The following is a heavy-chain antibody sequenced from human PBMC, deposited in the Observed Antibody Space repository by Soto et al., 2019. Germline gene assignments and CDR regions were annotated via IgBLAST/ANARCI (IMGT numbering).Heavy chain of an antibody. CDR1: GFTFSDYY. V-gene: IGHV3-11*05. J-gene: IGHJ4*02. Sequence: GGSLRLSCAASGFTFSDYYMSWIRQAPGKGLEWVSYISSSSSYTNYADSVKGRFTISRDNAKNSLYLQMNSLRAEDTAVYYCARAPRYMAVAALDDWGQGTLVTVSS. CDR3: ARAPRYMAVAALDD. CDR2: ISSSSSYT. D-gene: IGHD6-19*01.